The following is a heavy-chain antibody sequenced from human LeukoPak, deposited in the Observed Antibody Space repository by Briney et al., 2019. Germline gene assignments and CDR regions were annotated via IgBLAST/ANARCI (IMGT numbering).Heavy chain of an antibody. D-gene: IGHD2-15*01. Sequence: ASVKVSCKASGYTFTSYDINWVRQATGQGLEWMGWMNPNSGNTGYAQKFQGRVTMTRNTSISTAYMELSSLRSEDTAVYYCARACSGGSCYRRYYYYYGMDVWGQGTTVTVSS. CDR1: GYTFTSYD. J-gene: IGHJ6*02. CDR2: MNPNSGNT. V-gene: IGHV1-8*01. CDR3: ARACSGGSCYRRYYYYYGMDV.